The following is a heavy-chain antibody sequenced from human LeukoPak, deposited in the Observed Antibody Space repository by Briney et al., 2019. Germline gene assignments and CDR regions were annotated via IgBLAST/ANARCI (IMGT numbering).Heavy chain of an antibody. CDR2: IYYIGIT. CDR3: ARSAPSPHRPTDNFDY. Sequence: SETLSLTCTVSGVPISRHYWSWLRQPPGKGLEWIGYIYYIGITNYTPSLKSRVTISVDTSKTHLSLKLSSVSAAGTAVYYCARSAPSPHRPTDNFDYWSQGTQVTVSS. V-gene: IGHV4-59*11. CDR1: GVPISRHY. J-gene: IGHJ4*02.